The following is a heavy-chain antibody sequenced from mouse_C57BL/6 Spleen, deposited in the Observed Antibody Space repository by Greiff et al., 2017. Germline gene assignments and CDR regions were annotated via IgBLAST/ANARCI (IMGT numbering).Heavy chain of an antibody. V-gene: IGHV3-1*01. CDR3: ALTGTAYYAMDY. J-gene: IGHJ4*01. Sequence: VQLQQSGPGMVKPSQSLSLTCTVTGYSITSGYDWHWIRHFPGNKLEWMGYISYSGSTNYNPSLKSRISITHDTSKNHFFLKLNSVTTEDTATYYCALTGTAYYAMDYWGQGTSVTVSS. D-gene: IGHD4-1*01. CDR2: ISYSGST. CDR1: GYSITSGYD.